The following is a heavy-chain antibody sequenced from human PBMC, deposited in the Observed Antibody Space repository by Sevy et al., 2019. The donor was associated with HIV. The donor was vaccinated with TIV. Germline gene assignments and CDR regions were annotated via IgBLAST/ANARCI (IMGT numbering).Heavy chain of an antibody. J-gene: IGHJ4*02. CDR2: IFHRGST. V-gene: IGHV4-38-2*02. CDR1: GYSITSGFY. CDR3: VRGRGFGSGTLYYFDY. D-gene: IGHD3-10*01. Sequence: SETLSLTCNVSGYSITSGFYWGWIRQPPGEGLEWIGNIFHRGSTYYNPSLRSRVTISVDTSNNHFSLKLSSVTAADTAMYYCVRGRGFGSGTLYYFDYWGQGTPVTVSS.